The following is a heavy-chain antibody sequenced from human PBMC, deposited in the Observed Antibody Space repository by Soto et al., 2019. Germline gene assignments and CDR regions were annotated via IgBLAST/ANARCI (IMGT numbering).Heavy chain of an antibody. CDR1: GGSISSYY. J-gene: IGHJ4*02. V-gene: IGHV4-4*07. D-gene: IGHD4-17*01. CDR2: IYTSGST. CDR3: AREMHDYGDIVRGAPLFDY. Sequence: SETLSLTCTVSGGSISSYYWSWIRQPAGKGLEWIGRIYTSGSTNYNPSLKSRVTMSVDTSKNQFSLKLSSVTAADTAAYYCAREMHDYGDIVRGAPLFDYWGQGTQVTVSS.